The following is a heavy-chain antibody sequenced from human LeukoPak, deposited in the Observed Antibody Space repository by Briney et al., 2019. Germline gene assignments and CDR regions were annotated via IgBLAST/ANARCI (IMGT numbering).Heavy chain of an antibody. D-gene: IGHD3-10*01. Sequence: GGSLRLSCAVSGFTFGRFAMNWIRQAPGKGLEWVSIISNSGTITSYADSVKGRFTISRDNSKNTVYLQMNSLRAEDTALYYCTTESFHYWGQGSLVAVSS. CDR2: ISNSGTIT. CDR1: GFTFGRFA. J-gene: IGHJ4*02. V-gene: IGHV3-23*01. CDR3: TTESFHY.